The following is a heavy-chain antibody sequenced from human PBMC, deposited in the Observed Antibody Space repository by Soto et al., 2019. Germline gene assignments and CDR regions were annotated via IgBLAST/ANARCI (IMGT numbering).Heavy chain of an antibody. Sequence: SETLSLTCAVYRGSFSGYFWSWIRQPPGKGLEWIREISHSGSTNYNPSLKSRVTISADTSKNQFSLKLSSVTAADTAVYYCARGLTSAAARINWFDPWGQGTLVTVSS. CDR3: ARGLTSAAARINWFDP. V-gene: IGHV4-34*01. CDR2: ISHSGST. D-gene: IGHD6-6*01. J-gene: IGHJ5*02. CDR1: RGSFSGYF.